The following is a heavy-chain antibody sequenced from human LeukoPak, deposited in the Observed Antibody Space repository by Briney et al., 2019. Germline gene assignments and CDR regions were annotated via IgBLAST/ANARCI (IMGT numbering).Heavy chain of an antibody. D-gene: IGHD2-2*01. CDR3: ASGYCSSTSCYGHFDY. V-gene: IGHV1-69*01. CDR2: IIPIFVTA. J-gene: IGHJ4*02. Sequence: SVKVSCKASGGTFSSYAISWVRQAPGQGLEWMGGIIPIFVTANYAQKFQGRVAITADESTSTAYMELSSLRSEDTAVYYCASGYCSSTSCYGHFDYWGQGTLVTVSS. CDR1: GGTFSSYA.